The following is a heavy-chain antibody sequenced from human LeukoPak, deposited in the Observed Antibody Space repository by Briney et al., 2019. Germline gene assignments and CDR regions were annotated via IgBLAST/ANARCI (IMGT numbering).Heavy chain of an antibody. Sequence: SETLSLTCTVSGGSISSYYWSWIRQPPGKGLEWIGYIYYSGSTNYNPSLKSRVTISVDTSKNQFSLKLSSVTAADTAVYYCARDGERTTVEPSNYYYYMDVWGKGTTVTVSS. D-gene: IGHD4-11*01. CDR2: IYYSGST. J-gene: IGHJ6*03. V-gene: IGHV4-59*01. CDR3: ARDGERTTVEPSNYYYYMDV. CDR1: GGSISSYY.